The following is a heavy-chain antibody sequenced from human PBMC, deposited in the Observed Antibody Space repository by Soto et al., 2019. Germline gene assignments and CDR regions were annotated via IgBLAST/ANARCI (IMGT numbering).Heavy chain of an antibody. CDR1: GGSISEKY. D-gene: IGHD6-13*01. CDR3: VASLAASGLNWLDP. J-gene: IGHJ5*02. CDR2: IFANGHT. V-gene: IGHV4-4*07. Sequence: SETLSLTCIVSGGSISEKYWNWVRQPPGKGLEWIGLIFANGHTDYNPSLKSRVTMSVDASKNQFSLRLTSMTAADMAVYYCVASLAASGLNWLDPWGRGTLVTVSS.